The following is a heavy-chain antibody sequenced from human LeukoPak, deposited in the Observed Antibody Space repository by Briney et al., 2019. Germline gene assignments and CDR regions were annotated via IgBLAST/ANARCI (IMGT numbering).Heavy chain of an antibody. J-gene: IGHJ4*02. CDR3: ARQVTVSSGYYVQY. D-gene: IGHD3-22*01. V-gene: IGHV4-59*08. Sequence: PSETLSLTCTVSGGSISSYYWSWIRQPPGKGLEWIGYIYYSGSTNYNPSLKSRVTISVDTSKDQFSLKVTSVTAADSAVYYCARQVTVSSGYYVQYWGQGTLVTVSS. CDR2: IYYSGST. CDR1: GGSISSYY.